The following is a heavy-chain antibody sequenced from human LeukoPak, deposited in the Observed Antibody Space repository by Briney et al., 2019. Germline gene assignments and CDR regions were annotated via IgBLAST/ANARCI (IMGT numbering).Heavy chain of an antibody. CDR1: GFTFSSYA. CDR3: AKDLQTNYYDSSGYYDY. J-gene: IGHJ4*02. V-gene: IGHV3-23*01. D-gene: IGHD3-22*01. Sequence: PGGSLRLSCAASGFTFSSYAMSWVRQAPGKGLEWVSAISGSGGSTYYADSVKGRFTISRDNSKNTLYLQMNSLRAEDTAVYYCAKDLQTNYYDSSGYYDYWGQGTLVTVSS. CDR2: ISGSGGST.